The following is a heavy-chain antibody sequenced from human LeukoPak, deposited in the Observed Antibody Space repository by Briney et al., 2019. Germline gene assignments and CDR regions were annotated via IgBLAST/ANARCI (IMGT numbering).Heavy chain of an antibody. J-gene: IGHJ2*01. CDR1: GDSISSGDYY. Sequence: SETLSLTCTVSGDSISSGDYYWSWIRQPPGTGLEWIGYIYYSGSTYYNLSLKSRVTISVDTSKNQFSLKLSSVTAADTAVYYCAKGPFSRSSGGVWYFDLWGRGTLVTVSS. V-gene: IGHV4-31*03. CDR3: AKGPFSRSSGGVWYFDL. CDR2: IYYSGST. D-gene: IGHD6-6*01.